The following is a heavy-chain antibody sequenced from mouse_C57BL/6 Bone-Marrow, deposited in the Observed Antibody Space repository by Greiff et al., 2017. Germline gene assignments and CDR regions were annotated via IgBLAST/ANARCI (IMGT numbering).Heavy chain of an antibody. CDR2: INPYNGGT. D-gene: IGHD2-4*01. Sequence: VQLQQSGPVLVKPGASVKMSCKASGYTFTDYYMNWVKQSHGKSLEWIGVINPYNGGTSYNQTFKGKATLTVDKSSSTAYMELNSLTSEDSAVYYCARNYDYRRGAMDYWGQGTSVTVSS. CDR1: GYTFTDYY. V-gene: IGHV1-19*01. CDR3: ARNYDYRRGAMDY. J-gene: IGHJ4*01.